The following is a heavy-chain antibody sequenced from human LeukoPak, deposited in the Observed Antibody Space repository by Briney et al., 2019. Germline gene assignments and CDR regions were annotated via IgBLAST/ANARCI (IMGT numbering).Heavy chain of an antibody. CDR2: INPSGGST. V-gene: IGHV1-46*01. Sequence: AAAKIICNAAANTFTSYNMPWVRQAPGQGLEWIGIINPSGGSTSYAQKFQGRVTMTRDTSTSTVYMELSSLRSEDTAVYYCARDLGAQTMVFFDPWGQGTLVTVSS. CDR1: ANTFTSYN. J-gene: IGHJ5*02. D-gene: IGHD4/OR15-4a*01. CDR3: ARDLGAQTMVFFDP.